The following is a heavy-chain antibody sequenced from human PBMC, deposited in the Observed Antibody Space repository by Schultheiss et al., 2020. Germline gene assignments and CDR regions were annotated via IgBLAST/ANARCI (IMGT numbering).Heavy chain of an antibody. CDR2: IYWDDDK. J-gene: IGHJ5*02. CDR1: GFSLSTSGMC. D-gene: IGHD3-3*01. CDR3: AHSNYDFWSGYYDNWFDP. V-gene: IGHV2-5*08. Sequence: SGPTLVKPTQTLTLTCTFSGFSLSTSGMCVSWIRQPPGKALEWLALIYWDDDKRYSPSLKSRLTITKDTSKNQVVLTMTNMDPVDTATYYCAHSNYDFWSGYYDNWFDPWGQGTLVTVSS.